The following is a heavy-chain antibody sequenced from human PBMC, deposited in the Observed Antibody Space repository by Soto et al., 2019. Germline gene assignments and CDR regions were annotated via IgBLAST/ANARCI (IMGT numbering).Heavy chain of an antibody. Sequence: PGGSLRLSCAASGFTFSSYGMHWVRQAPGKGLEWVAVISYDGSNKYYADSVKGRFTISRDNSKNTLYLQMNSLRAEDTAVYYCAKDAGPWGQGTLVTVSS. CDR1: GFTFSSYG. D-gene: IGHD6-13*01. V-gene: IGHV3-30*18. CDR2: ISYDGSNK. CDR3: AKDAGP. J-gene: IGHJ5*02.